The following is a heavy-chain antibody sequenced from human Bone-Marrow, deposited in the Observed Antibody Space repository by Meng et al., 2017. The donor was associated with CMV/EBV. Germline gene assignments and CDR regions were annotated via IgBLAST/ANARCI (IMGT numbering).Heavy chain of an antibody. V-gene: IGHV3-48*03. J-gene: IGHJ4*02. CDR2: ISTSGSTM. CDR3: ARNGQKTGTPSNY. Sequence: GESLKISCAGSGFTFSNYWMSWVRQAPGQGLEWVSYISTSGSTMYYADSVKGRFTVSRDNAKNSLYLQMNSLRAEDTAVYYCARNGQKTGTPSNYWGQGTLVTVSS. CDR1: GFTFSNYW. D-gene: IGHD1-1*01.